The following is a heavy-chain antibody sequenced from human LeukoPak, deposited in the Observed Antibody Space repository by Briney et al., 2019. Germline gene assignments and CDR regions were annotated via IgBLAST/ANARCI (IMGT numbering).Heavy chain of an antibody. Sequence: GGSLRLSCAASGFTVSSYYMSWVRRAPDMGLEWVSVLYGGTTYYADSVKGRFTISRDNSKNSLYLQMNSLRVEDTAVFYCARDQYDTWSRRGNFDSWGQGTLVIVSS. D-gene: IGHD3-3*01. CDR3: ARDQYDTWSRRGNFDS. J-gene: IGHJ4*02. V-gene: IGHV3-53*01. CDR2: LYGGTT. CDR1: GFTVSSYY.